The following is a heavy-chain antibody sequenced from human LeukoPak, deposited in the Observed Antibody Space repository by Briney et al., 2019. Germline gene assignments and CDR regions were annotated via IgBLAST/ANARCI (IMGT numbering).Heavy chain of an antibody. CDR2: IKSKVDGGTT. V-gene: IGHV3-15*07. J-gene: IGHJ4*02. CDR1: GIIFRNAW. CDR3: TTSEGALWYYFDY. D-gene: IGHD3-10*01. Sequence: GGSLRLSCVVSGIIFRNAWMNWVRQTPGKGLEWVGLIKSKVDGGTTDYAAPVKGRFTISRDDSKNTLYLQMNSLKTEDTAVYYCTTSEGALWYYFDYWGQGTLVTVSS.